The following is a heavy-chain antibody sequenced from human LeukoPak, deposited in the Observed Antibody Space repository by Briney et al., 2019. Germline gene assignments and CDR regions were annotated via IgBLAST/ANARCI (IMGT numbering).Heavy chain of an antibody. J-gene: IGHJ4*02. CDR1: GFTFSSYA. CDR2: ISYDGSNK. CDR3: ASQFIVVVPAADHYDY. V-gene: IGHV3-30-3*01. Sequence: PGGSLRLSCAASGFTFSSYAMSWVRQAPGKGLEWVAVISYDGSNKYYADSVKGRFTISRDNSKNTLYLQMNSLRAEDTAVYYCASQFIVVVPAADHYDYWGQGTLVTVSS. D-gene: IGHD2-2*01.